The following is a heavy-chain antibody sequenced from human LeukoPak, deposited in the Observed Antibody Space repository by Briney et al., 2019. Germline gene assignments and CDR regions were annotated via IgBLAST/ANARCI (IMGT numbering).Heavy chain of an antibody. D-gene: IGHD6-6*01. V-gene: IGHV1-8*01. CDR3: ARGRSIAARPYNWFDP. J-gene: IGHJ5*02. CDR1: GYTFISYD. CDR2: MYPNSGNT. Sequence: ASVKVSCKASGYTFISYDINWVRQATGQGLEWMGWMYPNSGNTGYAQKFQGRVTMTRNTSISTAYMELSSLRSEDTAVYYCARGRSIAARPYNWFDPWGQGTLVTVSS.